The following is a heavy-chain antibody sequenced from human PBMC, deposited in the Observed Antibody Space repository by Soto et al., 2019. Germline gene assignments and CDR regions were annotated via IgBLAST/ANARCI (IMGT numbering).Heavy chain of an antibody. CDR1: GFTFSSYA. Sequence: LRLSCAASGFTFSSYAMHWVRQSPGKGLEWVAVISYDGSNKYYADSVKGRFTISRDNSRNTLYLQMNSLRAEDTAVYYCASEPPLYDSSGYLFDYWGQGTLVTVSS. D-gene: IGHD3-22*01. V-gene: IGHV3-30-3*01. J-gene: IGHJ4*02. CDR3: ASEPPLYDSSGYLFDY. CDR2: ISYDGSNK.